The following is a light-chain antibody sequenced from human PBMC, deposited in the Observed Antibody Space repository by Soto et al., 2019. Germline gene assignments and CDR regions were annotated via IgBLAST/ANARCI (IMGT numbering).Light chain of an antibody. CDR3: QQYNSWWT. Sequence: DIQMTQSPSTLSASVGDRVTITCRASQSISSWLAWYQQKAGKAPKLLIYKASSLESGVPSRFSGSGSRTEFTLTISSLQHDDSATYYCQQYNSWWTFGQGTKLEIK. V-gene: IGKV1-5*03. CDR2: KAS. CDR1: QSISSW. J-gene: IGKJ2*02.